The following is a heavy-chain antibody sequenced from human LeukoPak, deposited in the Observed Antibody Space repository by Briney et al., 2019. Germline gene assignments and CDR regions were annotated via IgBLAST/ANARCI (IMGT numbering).Heavy chain of an antibody. J-gene: IGHJ4*02. Sequence: SETLSLTCTVSGGSISSGGYYWSWIRQPPGKGLEWIGYIYHSGSTYYNPSLKSRVTISLDTSKNQFSLKLSSVTAADTAVYYCARLDRPGGSADYWGQGTLVTVSS. CDR3: ARLDRPGGSADY. CDR2: IYHSGST. CDR1: GGSISSGGYY. V-gene: IGHV4-30-2*01.